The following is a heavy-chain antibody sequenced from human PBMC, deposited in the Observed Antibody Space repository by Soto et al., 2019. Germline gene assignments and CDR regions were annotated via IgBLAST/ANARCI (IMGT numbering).Heavy chain of an antibody. CDR1: GYTFTTHA. Sequence: ASVKVSCKASGYTFTTHAMHWVRQAPGQRLEWMGWINGGTGQTKYSQRFQGRVNITRDTSASTAYMELSSLRSEDTAGYYCARGKGMEANDDYYGLDIWGQGTTVTVSS. J-gene: IGHJ6*02. CDR3: ARGKGMEANDDYYGLDI. D-gene: IGHD1-1*01. V-gene: IGHV1-3*01. CDR2: INGGTGQT.